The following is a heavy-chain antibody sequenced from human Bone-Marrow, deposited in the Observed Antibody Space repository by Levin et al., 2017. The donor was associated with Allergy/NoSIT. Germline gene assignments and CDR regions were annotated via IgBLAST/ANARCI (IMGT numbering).Heavy chain of an antibody. Sequence: SLKISCAASGFTFDDYAMQWVRQPPGKGLEWVSGISWNSGSIGYADSVKGRFTISRDNAKNSLYLQMNSLRTEDTAFYYCAKDGVAVAGTIDYWGQGTLVTVSS. CDR1: GFTFDDYA. J-gene: IGHJ4*02. CDR2: ISWNSGSI. V-gene: IGHV3-9*01. D-gene: IGHD6-19*01. CDR3: AKDGVAVAGTIDY.